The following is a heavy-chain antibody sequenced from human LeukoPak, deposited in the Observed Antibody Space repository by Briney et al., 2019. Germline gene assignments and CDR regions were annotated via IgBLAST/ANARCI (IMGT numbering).Heavy chain of an antibody. V-gene: IGHV4-59*01. D-gene: IGHD3-9*01. J-gene: IGHJ4*02. CDR2: IYYSGST. Sequence: SETPSLTCTVSGGSISSYYWSWIRQPPGKGLEWIGYIYYSGSTNYNPSLKSRVTISVDTSKNQFSLKLSSVTAADTAVYYCARDRGDILTYFDYWGQGTLVTVSS. CDR3: ARDRGDILTYFDY. CDR1: GGSISSYY.